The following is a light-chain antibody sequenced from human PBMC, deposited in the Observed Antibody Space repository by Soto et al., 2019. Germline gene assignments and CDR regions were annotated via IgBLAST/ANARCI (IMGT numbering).Light chain of an antibody. Sequence: DIQMTQSPSSLSASVEVRVIITCRASQSISNHLNWYQQKPGKAPKLLIFAASSLQSGVPSRFSGSRSGPDFTLTISSLQPEDFATYYCQKSYSSPPKFGQGTKVDIK. V-gene: IGKV1-39*01. CDR3: QKSYSSPPK. CDR2: AAS. J-gene: IGKJ1*01. CDR1: QSISNH.